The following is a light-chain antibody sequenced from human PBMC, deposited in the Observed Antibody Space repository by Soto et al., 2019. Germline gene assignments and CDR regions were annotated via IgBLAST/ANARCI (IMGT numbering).Light chain of an antibody. J-gene: IGKJ1*01. Sequence: DIQMTQSPSTLSASVGDRVTITCRASQSISSWLAWYQQKPGKAPKLLIYKASILESGVPSRFSGSGSGTEFTLTISSLQPDDVATYYCQQYNSYPTFGQGTKVEIK. CDR1: QSISSW. CDR3: QQYNSYPT. V-gene: IGKV1-5*03. CDR2: KAS.